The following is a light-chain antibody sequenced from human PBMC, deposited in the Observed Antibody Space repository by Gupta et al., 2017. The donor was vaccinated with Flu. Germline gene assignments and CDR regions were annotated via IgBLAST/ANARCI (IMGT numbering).Light chain of an antibody. V-gene: IGKV3-15*01. CDR2: GAS. CDR1: RSVSNN. Sequence: AILHVSPGERATLSCRARRSVSNNLGWYKQRPGQAPRLLILGASTRDAGIPARFSGNGCETELTLTISGRQSEDFAVYFCQHDNIWPPWTFGQGTKVEIK. CDR3: QHDNIWPPWT. J-gene: IGKJ1*01.